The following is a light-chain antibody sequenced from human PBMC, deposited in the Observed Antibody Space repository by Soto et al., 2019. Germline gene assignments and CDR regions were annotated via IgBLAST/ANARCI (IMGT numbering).Light chain of an antibody. Sequence: DIQMTQSPSSVSASIGDRVTITCRASQAISNWLAWYQQQPGKAPNVLIYAASTLQSGVPSRFSGRWSGTDFSLTISSLQPEDFATYYCQQTNGFPLAFGDGTKVEIK. CDR1: QAISNW. CDR3: QQTNGFPLA. V-gene: IGKV1-12*01. J-gene: IGKJ4*01. CDR2: AAS.